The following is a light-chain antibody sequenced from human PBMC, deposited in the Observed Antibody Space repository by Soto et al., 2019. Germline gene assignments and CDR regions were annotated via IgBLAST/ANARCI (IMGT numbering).Light chain of an antibody. CDR2: CGS. Sequence: LVLTQSPEFLGVSLGERATINCQSNQSVLYDFNNKNYLAWYQQKPGQPLKKIIHCGSVRYYGVSDRFSGSGYATGFAVTIVCLQVKDVGVYYWHQYYTLPLPFGGGTNVDSK. J-gene: IGKJ4*01. V-gene: IGKV4-1*01. CDR3: HQYYTLPLP. CDR1: QSVLYDFNNKNY.